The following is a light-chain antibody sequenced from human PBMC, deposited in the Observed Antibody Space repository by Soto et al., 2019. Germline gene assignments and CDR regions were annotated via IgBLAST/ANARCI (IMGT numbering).Light chain of an antibody. CDR1: SSNIGAGYN. CDR3: QSYASSLNGLYV. V-gene: IGLV1-40*01. J-gene: IGLJ1*01. Sequence: QSVLTQSPSVSGAPGQRVTISCTGSSSNIGAGYNVHWYQQLPGTAPKLLIFDNSNRPSGVPDRFSGSKSGASASLAITGLQAEDEADYYCQSYASSLNGLYVFGTGTKVTVL. CDR2: DNS.